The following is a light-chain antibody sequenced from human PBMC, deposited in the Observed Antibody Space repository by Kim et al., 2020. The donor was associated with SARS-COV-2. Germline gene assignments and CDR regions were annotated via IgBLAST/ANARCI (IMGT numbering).Light chain of an antibody. CDR3: SSHAGSNNFLV. J-gene: IGLJ3*02. V-gene: IGLV2-8*01. Sequence: QSATNACTGTGSDVGGYDYVSWYQQHPGKAPKVMIYGFTKRPSGIPGRFSGSKSGNTASLTVSGLQAEDETDYYCSSHAGSNNFLVFGGGTQLTVL. CDR1: GSDVGGYDY. CDR2: GFT.